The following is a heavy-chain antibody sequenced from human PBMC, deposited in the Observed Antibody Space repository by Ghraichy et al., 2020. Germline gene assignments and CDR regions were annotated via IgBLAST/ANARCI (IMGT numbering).Heavy chain of an antibody. CDR1: GFTFSNAW. V-gene: IGHV3-15*01. CDR3: TTDDYAFTYGMDV. J-gene: IGHJ6*02. Sequence: GGSLRLSCAASGFTFSNAWMSWVRQAPGKGLEWVGRIKSKTDGGTPDYAAPVKGRFTISRDDSKNTLYLQMNSLKTEDTAVYYCTTDDYAFTYGMDVWGQGTTVTVSS. D-gene: IGHD4-17*01. CDR2: IKSKTDGGTP.